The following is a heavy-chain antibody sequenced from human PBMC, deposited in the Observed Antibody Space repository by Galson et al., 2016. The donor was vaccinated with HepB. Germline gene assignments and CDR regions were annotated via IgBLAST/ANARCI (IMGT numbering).Heavy chain of an antibody. CDR1: GGSISSGAYS. V-gene: IGHV4-30-2*01. D-gene: IGHD1-1*01. J-gene: IGHJ3*02. CDR2: VYHSENA. Sequence: TLSLPCTVSGGSISSGAYSWNWIRQLPGKALEWIGYVYHSENALYNPSLKSRVTISVDRSNNLFSLSPNSVTAADTAVYYCARGQLRAFHIWGQGTMVTVSS. CDR3: ARGQLRAFHI.